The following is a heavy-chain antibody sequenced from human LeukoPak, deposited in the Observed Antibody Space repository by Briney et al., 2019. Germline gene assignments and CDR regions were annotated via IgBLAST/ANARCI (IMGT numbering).Heavy chain of an antibody. CDR2: IYYSGST. J-gene: IGHJ4*02. CDR1: GGSISSSSYY. V-gene: IGHV4-39*07. Sequence: PSETLSLTCTVSGGSISSSSYYWGWIRQPPGKGLEWIGSIYYSGSTYYNPSLKSRVTISVDTSKNQFSLKLSSVTAADTAVYYCASLPRIAVAGKLKDYWGQGTLVTVSS. D-gene: IGHD6-19*01. CDR3: ASLPRIAVAGKLKDY.